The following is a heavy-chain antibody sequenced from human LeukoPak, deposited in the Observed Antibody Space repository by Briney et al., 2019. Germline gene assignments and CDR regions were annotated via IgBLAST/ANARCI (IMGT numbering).Heavy chain of an antibody. Sequence: KSGGSLRLSCAASGYTFSSYSINCVRQAPGKGVECVSSISVGSNYIYYADSVRGRFSISRDDARNSLYLQMDSVRGDDTAVYYCARLRRNSDRSGYYYYYDYWGQGTLVTVSS. CDR3: ARLRRNSDRSGYYYYYDY. CDR2: ISVGSNYI. D-gene: IGHD3-22*01. CDR1: GYTFSSYS. V-gene: IGHV3-21*01. J-gene: IGHJ4*02.